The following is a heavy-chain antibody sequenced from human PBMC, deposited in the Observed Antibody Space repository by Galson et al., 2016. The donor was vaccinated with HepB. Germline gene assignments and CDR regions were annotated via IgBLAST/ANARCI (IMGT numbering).Heavy chain of an antibody. CDR1: GFTFSSYG. V-gene: IGHV3-30*18. J-gene: IGHJ6*02. D-gene: IGHD2-2*01. Sequence: SLRLSCAASGFTFSSYGMHWVRQAPGKGLEWVAVISYDGSNKYNADSVKGRFTISRDNSKKTLYLQMNSLRAEDTAVYYCAKESGKYRYYYGMNVWGQGTTVTVSS. CDR2: ISYDGSNK. CDR3: AKESGKYRYYYGMNV.